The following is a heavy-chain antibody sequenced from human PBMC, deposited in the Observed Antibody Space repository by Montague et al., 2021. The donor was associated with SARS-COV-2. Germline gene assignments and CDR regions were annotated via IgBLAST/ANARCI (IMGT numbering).Heavy chain of an antibody. J-gene: IGHJ4*02. CDR1: GFSVSSNY. Sequence: SGRFSCGASGFSVSSNYMSWVRQAPGKGLEWVSVIYKDGSTYYADSVKGRFTISRHNSKNTLYLQMNSLRAEDTAMYYCARDRSGYLDYWGQGTLVTVSS. CDR2: IYKDGST. CDR3: ARDRSGYLDY. D-gene: IGHD1-26*01. V-gene: IGHV3-53*04.